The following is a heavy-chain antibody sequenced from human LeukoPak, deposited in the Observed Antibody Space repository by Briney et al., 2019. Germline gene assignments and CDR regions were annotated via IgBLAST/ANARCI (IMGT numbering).Heavy chain of an antibody. Sequence: GGSLRLSCAASGFTFSDYYMSWIRQAPGKGLEWVSCINGSGSTIYYADSVKGRFTISRDNAEKSLYLQMNSLRAEDTAVYFCARGYDGYYGMDVWGQGTTVTVSS. CDR3: ARGYDGYYGMDV. CDR2: INGSGSTI. V-gene: IGHV3-11*01. D-gene: IGHD5-12*01. CDR1: GFTFSDYY. J-gene: IGHJ6*02.